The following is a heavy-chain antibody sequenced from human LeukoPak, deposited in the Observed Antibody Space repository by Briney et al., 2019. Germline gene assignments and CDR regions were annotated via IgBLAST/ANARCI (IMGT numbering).Heavy chain of an antibody. CDR2: IIPIFGTA. D-gene: IGHD6-19*01. V-gene: IGHV1-69*13. CDR1: GGTFSSYA. Sequence: ASVKVSCKASGGTFSSYAISWVRQAPGQRLEWMGGIIPIFGTANYAQKFQGRVTITADESTSTAYMELSSLRSEDTAVYYCARDSSGWSNPSLWGQGTLVTVSS. J-gene: IGHJ4*02. CDR3: ARDSSGWSNPSL.